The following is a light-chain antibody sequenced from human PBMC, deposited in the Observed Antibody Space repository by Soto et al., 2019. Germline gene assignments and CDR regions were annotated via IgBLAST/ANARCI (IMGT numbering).Light chain of an antibody. CDR2: DAS. Sequence: DIVLTQSPGTLSLSPGERASLSCRASQNVDTFLAWYQQRPGQAPRLLMYDASHRAAGIPARFSGSGSGTDFTLTITSLEPEDVAVYYCQQRNNLPVTFGEGTRVEI. CDR1: QNVDTF. V-gene: IGKV3-11*01. CDR3: QQRNNLPVT. J-gene: IGKJ4*02.